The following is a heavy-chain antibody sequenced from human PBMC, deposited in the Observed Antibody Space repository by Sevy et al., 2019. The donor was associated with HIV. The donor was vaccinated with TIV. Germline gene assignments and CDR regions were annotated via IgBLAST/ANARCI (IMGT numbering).Heavy chain of an antibody. Sequence: GGSLRLSCAASGFTFSSYAMSWVRQAPGKGLEWVSAISGSGGSTYYAYSVKGRFTISRDNSKNTLYLQMNSLRAEDTAVYYCAKQAGGLYYDILTGYSPGVAPRDYWGQGTLVTVSS. CDR2: ISGSGGST. CDR3: AKQAGGLYYDILTGYSPGVAPRDY. J-gene: IGHJ4*02. D-gene: IGHD3-9*01. CDR1: GFTFSSYA. V-gene: IGHV3-23*01.